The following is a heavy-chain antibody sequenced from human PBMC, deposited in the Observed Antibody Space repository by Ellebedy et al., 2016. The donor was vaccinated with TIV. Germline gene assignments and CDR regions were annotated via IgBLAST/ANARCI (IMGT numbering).Heavy chain of an antibody. D-gene: IGHD3-9*01. CDR3: ARYDSDGGAFDI. CDR1: GFTFSSYS. Sequence: GESLKISXAASGFTFSSYSMNWVRQAPGKGQEWVGIIYPGDSDTRYSPSFQGQVTISADKSISTAYLQWSSLKASDTAMYYCARYDSDGGAFDIWGQGTMVTVSS. J-gene: IGHJ3*02. V-gene: IGHV5-51*01. CDR2: IYPGDSDT.